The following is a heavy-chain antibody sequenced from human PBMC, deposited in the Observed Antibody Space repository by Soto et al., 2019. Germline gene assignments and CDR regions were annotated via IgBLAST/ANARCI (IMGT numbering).Heavy chain of an antibody. CDR3: ARAGSYGDAFFDY. CDR1: GGSISSGDYC. V-gene: IGHV4-30-4*01. Sequence: QVQLQESGPGLVKPSQTLSLTCTVSGGSISSGDYCWNWMRQPPGKGLEWIGYIYYSGSTYYNPSRKSRVTISVDTSKNQFSLKLSSVTAADTAVYYCARAGSYGDAFFDYWGQGTLVTVSS. CDR2: IYYSGST. J-gene: IGHJ4*02. D-gene: IGHD4-17*01.